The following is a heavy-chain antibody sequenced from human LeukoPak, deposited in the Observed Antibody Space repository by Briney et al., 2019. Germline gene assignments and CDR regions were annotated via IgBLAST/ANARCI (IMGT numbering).Heavy chain of an antibody. D-gene: IGHD3-3*01. V-gene: IGHV4-39*02. CDR3: ARLGAGPTYYDFWSGYSSFYFDY. CDR2: ISSSGNT. CDR1: GGSTSGGNYY. J-gene: IGHJ4*02. Sequence: KPSETLSLTCIVSGGSTSGGNYYWGWIRRPPGKGLEWIGGISSSGNTYYNPSLKSRITISIDTSKNHLSLKLSSVTAADTAVYYCARLGAGPTYYDFWSGYSSFYFDYWGQGTLVTVSS.